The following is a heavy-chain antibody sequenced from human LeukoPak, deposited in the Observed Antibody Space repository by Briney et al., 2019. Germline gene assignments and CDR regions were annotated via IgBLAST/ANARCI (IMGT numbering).Heavy chain of an antibody. J-gene: IGHJ4*02. CDR1: GGSISSSSYY. Sequence: KTSETLSLTCTVSGGSISSSSYYWGWIRQPPGKGLEWIGSIYYSGSTYYNPSLKSRVTISVDKSKNQFSLKLSSVTAADTAVYYCARKRRYSSSWYPDYWGQGTLVTASS. V-gene: IGHV4-39*07. CDR3: ARKRRYSSSWYPDY. D-gene: IGHD6-13*01. CDR2: IYYSGST.